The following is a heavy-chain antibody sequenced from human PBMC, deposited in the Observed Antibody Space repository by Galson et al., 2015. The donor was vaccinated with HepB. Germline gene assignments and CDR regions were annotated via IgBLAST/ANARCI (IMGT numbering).Heavy chain of an antibody. V-gene: IGHV3-64*01. Sequence: SLRLSCAASGFTFSSYAMHWVRQAPGKGLEYVSAIISNGGSTYYANSVKGRFTISRDNSKNTLYLQMGSLRAEDMAVYYCARGPVRRTDYVDSSGNPTKTYGRHVWGQGTTVTVSS. CDR2: IISNGGST. J-gene: IGHJ6*02. D-gene: IGHD3-22*01. CDR3: ARGPVRRTDYVDSSGNPTKTYGRHV. CDR1: GFTFSSYA.